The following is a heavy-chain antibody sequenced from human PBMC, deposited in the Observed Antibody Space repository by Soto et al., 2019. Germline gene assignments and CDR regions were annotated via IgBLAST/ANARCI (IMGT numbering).Heavy chain of an antibody. Sequence: PSETLSLTCTVSGGSISSYYWSWIRQPPGKGLEWIGYIYYSGSTNYNPSLKSRVTISVDTSKNQFSLKLSSVTAADTAVYYCARIVGATTLHFDYWGQGTLVTVSS. V-gene: IGHV4-59*08. CDR2: IYYSGST. CDR3: ARIVGATTLHFDY. CDR1: GGSISSYY. D-gene: IGHD1-26*01. J-gene: IGHJ4*02.